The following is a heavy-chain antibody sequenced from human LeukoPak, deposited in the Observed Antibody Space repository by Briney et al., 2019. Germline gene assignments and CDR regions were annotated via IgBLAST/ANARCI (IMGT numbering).Heavy chain of an antibody. CDR1: GFTFSSYA. Sequence: GGSLRLSCAASGFTFSSYAVSWVRQAPGKGLEWVSTISGGGDSSNYADSVNGRFTISRDNSKNTLYLQMNSLRAEDTAVYYCARIGRSGFVLDVWGQGTTVTVSS. CDR3: ARIGRSGFVLDV. V-gene: IGHV3-23*01. D-gene: IGHD3-10*01. J-gene: IGHJ6*02. CDR2: ISGGGDSS.